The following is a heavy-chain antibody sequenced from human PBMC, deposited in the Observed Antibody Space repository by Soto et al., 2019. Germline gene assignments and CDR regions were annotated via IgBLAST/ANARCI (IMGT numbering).Heavy chain of an antibody. V-gene: IGHV4-39*01. Sequence: SETLSLTCTVSGGSISSSSYYWGWIRQPPGKGLEWIGSIYYSGSTYYNPSLKSRVTISVDTSKNQFSLKLSSVTAADTAVYYCARRYCSGGSCRTYYYYYYMDVWGKGTTVTVSS. J-gene: IGHJ6*03. CDR3: ARRYCSGGSCRTYYYYYYMDV. CDR2: IYYSGST. D-gene: IGHD2-15*01. CDR1: GGSISSSSYY.